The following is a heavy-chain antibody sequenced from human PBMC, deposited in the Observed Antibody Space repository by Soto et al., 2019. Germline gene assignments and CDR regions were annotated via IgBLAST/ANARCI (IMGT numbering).Heavy chain of an antibody. Sequence: SQTLSRTCAVYGGSFSGYFRTWIRQSPGKGLEWIGQINHSGSTNSNPSLKSRVAISVDTSKNQISLKLRSVTAADTAVYYCARGISLIVEVQRDAPDKYYFDSWGQGTLVTVSS. D-gene: IGHD2-15*01. J-gene: IGHJ4*02. CDR1: GGSFSGYF. V-gene: IGHV4-34*01. CDR3: ARGISLIVEVQRDAPDKYYFDS. CDR2: INHSGST.